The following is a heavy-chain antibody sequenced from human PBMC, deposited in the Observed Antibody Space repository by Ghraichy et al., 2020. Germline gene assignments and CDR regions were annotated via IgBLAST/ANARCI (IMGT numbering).Heavy chain of an antibody. Sequence: GGSLRLSCAASGFAFSTYAMNWVRQAPGKGLEWVSGISGSGDSTYYGDSVKGRFTISRDNSKNTLYLQMNSLRDEDTAVYYCAKVRCTSGYCPVDYWGQGTLVTVSS. CDR2: ISGSGDST. D-gene: IGHD5-12*01. V-gene: IGHV3-23*01. J-gene: IGHJ4*02. CDR3: AKVRCTSGYCPVDY. CDR1: GFAFSTYA.